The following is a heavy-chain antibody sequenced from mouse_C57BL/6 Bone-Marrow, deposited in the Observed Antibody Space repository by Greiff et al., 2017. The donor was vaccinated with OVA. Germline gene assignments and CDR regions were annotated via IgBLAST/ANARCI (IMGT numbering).Heavy chain of an antibody. CDR1: GFTFSSYG. CDR2: ISSGGSYT. J-gene: IGHJ3*01. CDR3: ARLEPPFAY. Sequence: EVQLVESGGDLVKPGGSLKLSCAASGFTFSSYGMSWVRQTPDKRLEWVANISSGGSYTNYTDSVKGRFTISRDNARNTLYLQMSSLKSADTSMYYCARLEPPFAYWGQGTLVTVSA. V-gene: IGHV5-6*01.